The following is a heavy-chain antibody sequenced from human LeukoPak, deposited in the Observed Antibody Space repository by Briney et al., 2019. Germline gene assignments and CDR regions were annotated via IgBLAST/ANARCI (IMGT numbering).Heavy chain of an antibody. CDR2: INHSGST. J-gene: IGHJ4*02. V-gene: IGHV4-34*01. CDR3: ARGRMRARPPHGSYYDY. CDR1: GGSFSGYY. D-gene: IGHD1-26*01. Sequence: PSETLSLTCAVYGGSFSGYYWSWIRQPPGKGLEWIGEINHSGSTNYNPSLKSRVTISVDTSKNQFSLKLSSVTAADTAVYYCARGRMRARPPHGSYYDYWGQGTLVTVSS.